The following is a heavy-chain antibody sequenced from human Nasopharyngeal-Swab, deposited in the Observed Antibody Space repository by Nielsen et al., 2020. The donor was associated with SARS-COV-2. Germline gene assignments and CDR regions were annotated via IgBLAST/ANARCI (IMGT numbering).Heavy chain of an antibody. V-gene: IGHV4-59*08. CDR2: IYYSGST. Sequence: PGKGLEWIGYIYYSGSTNYNPSLKSRFTISVDTSKNQFSLKLSSVTAADTAVYYCARRAVGGYHPNYYYGMDVWGQGTTVTVSS. D-gene: IGHD5-18*01. CDR3: ARRAVGGYHPNYYYGMDV. J-gene: IGHJ6*02.